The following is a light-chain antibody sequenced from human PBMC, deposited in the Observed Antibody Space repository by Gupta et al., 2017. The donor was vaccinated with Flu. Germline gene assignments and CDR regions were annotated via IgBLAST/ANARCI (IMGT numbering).Light chain of an antibody. V-gene: IGKV3-15*01. J-gene: IGKJ2*01. CDR3: KQERNWPPT. Sequence: PDTLSVSPGERATLSCRASEFISRDLEWYQQRPGQAPRRLIFDASTRATGMPARFSGSGYGTEFTLTIRNRQSEDFAVYYCKQERNWPPTFGQGTKMEIK. CDR1: EFISRD. CDR2: DAS.